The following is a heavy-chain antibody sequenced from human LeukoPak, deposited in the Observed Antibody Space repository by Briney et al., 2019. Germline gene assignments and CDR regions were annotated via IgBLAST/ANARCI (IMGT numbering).Heavy chain of an antibody. CDR2: IYYSGST. Sequence: NTSETLSLTCTVSGGSISSYYWSWIRQPPGKGLEWIGYIYYSGSTSYNPSLKSRVTISVDTSKNQFSLKLSSVTAADTAVYYCARGPYGSGSYPGSGVDYWGQGTLVTVSS. D-gene: IGHD3-10*01. J-gene: IGHJ4*02. V-gene: IGHV4-59*01. CDR3: ARGPYGSGSYPGSGVDY. CDR1: GGSISSYY.